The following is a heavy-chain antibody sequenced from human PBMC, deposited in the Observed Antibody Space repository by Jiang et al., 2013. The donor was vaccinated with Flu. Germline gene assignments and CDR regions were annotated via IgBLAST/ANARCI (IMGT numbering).Heavy chain of an antibody. CDR1: GFTFSSYA. CDR3: AKGAAKGDSWDY. J-gene: IGHJ4*02. CDR2: ISGSGGST. Sequence: VRLSCAASGFTFSSYAMSWVRQAPGKGLEWVSAISGSGGSTYYADSVKGRFTISRDNSKNTLYLQMNGLRAEDTAVYYCAKGAAKGDSWDYWGQGTLVTVSS. D-gene: IGHD2-15*01. V-gene: IGHV3-23*01.